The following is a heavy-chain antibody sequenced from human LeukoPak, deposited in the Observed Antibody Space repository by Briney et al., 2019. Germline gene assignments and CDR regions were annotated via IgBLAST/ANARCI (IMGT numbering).Heavy chain of an antibody. CDR3: ARGGGYGSGSHYYFDY. Sequence: GSLRLSCAASGFTFSSYAMSWVRQAPGKGLEWVSAISGSGGSTYYADSVKGRFTISRDNSKNTLYLQMNSLRAEDTAVYYCARGGGYGSGSHYYFDYWGQGTLVTVSS. D-gene: IGHD3-10*01. CDR1: GFTFSSYA. J-gene: IGHJ4*02. V-gene: IGHV3-23*01. CDR2: ISGSGGST.